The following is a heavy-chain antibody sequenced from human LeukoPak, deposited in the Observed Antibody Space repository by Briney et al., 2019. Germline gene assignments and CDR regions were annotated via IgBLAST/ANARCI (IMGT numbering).Heavy chain of an antibody. CDR2: IKPKSGDT. CDR1: GYTFTDYN. D-gene: IGHD4-17*01. CDR3: ARNAGYSDLA. J-gene: IGHJ5*02. Sequence: ASVKVSCKASGYTFTDYNIHWVRQAPGQGLEWMGRIKPKSGDTKYTQRFQGRVTMTRDTSISTAYMELSGLRSDDTAVYYCARNAGYSDLAWGQGTLVTVS. V-gene: IGHV1-2*06.